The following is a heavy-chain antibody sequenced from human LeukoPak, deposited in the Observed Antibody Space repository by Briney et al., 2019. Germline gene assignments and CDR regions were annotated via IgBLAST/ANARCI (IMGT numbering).Heavy chain of an antibody. V-gene: IGHV1-46*01. Sequence: GASVKVSCKASGYTFTSCGISWVRQAPGQGLEWMGIINPSGGSTSYAQKFQGRVTMTRDMSTSTVYMELSSLRSEDTAVYYCARAKPGMVYARTPPSYYMDVWGKGTTVTVSS. CDR3: ARAKPGMVYARTPPSYYMDV. D-gene: IGHD2-8*01. CDR1: GYTFTSCG. J-gene: IGHJ6*03. CDR2: INPSGGST.